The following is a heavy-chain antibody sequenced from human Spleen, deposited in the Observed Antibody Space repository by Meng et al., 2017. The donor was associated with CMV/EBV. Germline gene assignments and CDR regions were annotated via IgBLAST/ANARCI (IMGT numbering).Heavy chain of an antibody. CDR2: IDPNSGGT. V-gene: IGHV1-2*06. CDR3: ARVDTSVWAWFDY. D-gene: IGHD5-18*01. Sequence: KGSGYTFPRYYIHWVRQAPGQGLEWMGRIDPNSGGTKYAQRFQGGVTLTRDTSISTAYMEVSGLTSDDTAVYFCARVDTSVWAWFDYWSQGTLVTVSS. J-gene: IGHJ4*02. CDR1: GYTFPRYY.